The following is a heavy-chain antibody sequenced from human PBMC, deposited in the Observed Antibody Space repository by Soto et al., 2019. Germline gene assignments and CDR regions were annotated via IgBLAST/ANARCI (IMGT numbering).Heavy chain of an antibody. J-gene: IGHJ4*02. D-gene: IGHD2-21*01. CDR3: ARDPSAGDSAGY. Sequence: QVQLVQSGAEVKKPGSSVKVSCKASGGTFNSYTISWVRQAPGQGLEWMGRIIPILGIANYAQKFQGRVTITADKSTSTAYMELRSLRSEDTAVYYCARDPSAGDSAGYWGQGTLVTVSS. CDR1: GGTFNSYT. CDR2: IIPILGIA. V-gene: IGHV1-69*08.